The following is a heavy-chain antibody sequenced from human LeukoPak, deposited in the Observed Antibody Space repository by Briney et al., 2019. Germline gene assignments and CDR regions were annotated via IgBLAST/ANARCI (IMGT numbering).Heavy chain of an antibody. J-gene: IGHJ4*02. CDR3: ARGQARWSSLDY. CDR2: IYHSGST. CDR1: GGSISSYY. D-gene: IGHD2-8*01. Sequence: SETLPLTCTVSGGSISSYYWSWIRQPPETGLEWIGYIYHSGSTSYNPSLKSRVTISVDTSKNQFSLKLTSVTAADTAVYYCARGQARWSSLDYWGQGTLVTVSS. V-gene: IGHV4-59*01.